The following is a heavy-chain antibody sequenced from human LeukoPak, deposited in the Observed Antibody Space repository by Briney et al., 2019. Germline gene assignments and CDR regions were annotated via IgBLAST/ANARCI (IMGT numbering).Heavy chain of an antibody. CDR3: ARVSYGLGTYTAPPEDY. Sequence: GGSLRLSCAASGFTFSSYTMSWVRQAPGKGLKWVSSISSSSTYIYYADSVKGRFTISRDNAKNSLFLQMNSLRVEDTAVYYCARVSYGLGTYTAPPEDYWGQGTLVTVSS. CDR2: ISSSSTYI. D-gene: IGHD3-10*01. J-gene: IGHJ4*02. CDR1: GFTFSSYT. V-gene: IGHV3-21*01.